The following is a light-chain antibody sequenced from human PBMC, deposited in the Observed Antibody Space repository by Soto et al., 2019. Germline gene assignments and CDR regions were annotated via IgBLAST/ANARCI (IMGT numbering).Light chain of an antibody. J-gene: IGKJ1*01. CDR1: ESVLYSSNNKNY. V-gene: IGKV4-1*01. Sequence: DIVMTQSPESLAVSLGERATINSKSGESVLYSSNNKNYLGWYQQKPGKAPKLLIYAASSLQSGVPSRFSGSGSGTDFTLTISSLQPEDFATYYCLQDYNYPWTFGQGTKVDIK. CDR2: AAS. CDR3: LQDYNYPWT.